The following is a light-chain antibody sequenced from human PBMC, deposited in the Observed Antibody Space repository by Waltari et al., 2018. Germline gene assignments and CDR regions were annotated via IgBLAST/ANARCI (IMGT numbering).Light chain of an antibody. CDR3: GTWDTSLSIWV. Sequence: QSVLTQPPSVSAAPGQKVTISCSGSSSNIGTTYVSWYQRLPGTAPKLLIYDNNKRPSGIPDRFSGSKSGSAATLGITGLQTGDEADYYCGTWDTSLSIWVFGGGTKLTVL. CDR2: DNN. J-gene: IGLJ3*02. CDR1: SSNIGTTY. V-gene: IGLV1-51*01.